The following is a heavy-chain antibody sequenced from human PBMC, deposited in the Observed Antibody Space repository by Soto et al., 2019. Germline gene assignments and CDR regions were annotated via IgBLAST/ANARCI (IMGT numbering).Heavy chain of an antibody. Sequence: QVQLVQSGAEVKKPGSSVKVSCKASGGTFNSYAISWVRQAPGQGLEWMGGTIPIFRTADYAQKFQGRVTITADESTSTAYMELSRLRSEDTAVYYCASQQLGPSYYYGMDVWGQGTTVTVSS. J-gene: IGHJ6*02. CDR1: GGTFNSYA. CDR2: TIPIFRTA. CDR3: ASQQLGPSYYYGMDV. V-gene: IGHV1-69*12. D-gene: IGHD6-6*01.